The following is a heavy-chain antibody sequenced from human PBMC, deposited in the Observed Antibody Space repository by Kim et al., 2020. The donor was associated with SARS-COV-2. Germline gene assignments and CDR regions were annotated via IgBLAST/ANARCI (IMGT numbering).Heavy chain of an antibody. CDR3: ARRPYCSSTSCYPRWVSYYYYGMDV. J-gene: IGHJ6*02. D-gene: IGHD2-2*01. Sequence: SETLSLTCTVSGGSISSSSYYWGWIRQPPGKGLEWIGSIYYSGSTYYNPSLKSRVTISVDTSKNQFSLKLSSVTAADTAVYYCARRPYCSSTSCYPRWVSYYYYGMDVWGQGTTVTVSS. V-gene: IGHV4-39*01. CDR1: GGSISSSSYY. CDR2: IYYSGST.